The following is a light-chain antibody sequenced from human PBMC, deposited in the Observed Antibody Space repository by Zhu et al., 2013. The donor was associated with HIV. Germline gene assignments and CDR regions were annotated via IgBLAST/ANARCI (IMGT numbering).Light chain of an antibody. Sequence: SYELTQPPSVSVSPGQTASITCSGDKLGDKYACWYQQKPGQSPVLVIYQDSKRPSGIPERFSGSNSGNTATLTISRVAAGDEAEYFCQVWDSSSDHVVFGGGTKLTVL. CDR1: KLGDKY. V-gene: IGLV3-1*01. CDR3: QVWDSSSDHVV. J-gene: IGLJ2*01. CDR2: QDS.